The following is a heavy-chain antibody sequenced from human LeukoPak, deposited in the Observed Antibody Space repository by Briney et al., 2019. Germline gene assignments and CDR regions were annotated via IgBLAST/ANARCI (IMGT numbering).Heavy chain of an antibody. D-gene: IGHD6-13*01. V-gene: IGHV1-69*13. CDR2: IIPIFGTA. CDR3: ARDEQQLVPDYYGLDV. Sequence: SVKVSCKASGGTFSSYAISWVRQAPGQGLEWMGGIIPIFGTANYAQNFQGRVTITADESTSTAYMELSSLRSEDTAVYYCARDEQQLVPDYYGLDVWGQGTTVTVSS. J-gene: IGHJ6*02. CDR1: GGTFSSYA.